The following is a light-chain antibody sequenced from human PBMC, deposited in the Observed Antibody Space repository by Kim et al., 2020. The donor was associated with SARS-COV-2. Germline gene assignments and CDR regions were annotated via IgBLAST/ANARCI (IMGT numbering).Light chain of an antibody. V-gene: IGLV6-57*02. Sequence: KTVTNTCTGSSGSIASKNVKWYQQSPGSATTTVIYEDNQRPSGVPDRFSGSMDRTSNSASLTISGLKTEDEADYNCQSYESSNGGVLGGGTKLTVL. CDR2: EDN. J-gene: IGLJ3*02. CDR3: QSYESSNGGV. CDR1: SGSIASKN.